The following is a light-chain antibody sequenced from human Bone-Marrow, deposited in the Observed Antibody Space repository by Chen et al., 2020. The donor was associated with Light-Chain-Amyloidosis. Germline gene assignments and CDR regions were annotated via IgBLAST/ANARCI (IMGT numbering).Light chain of an antibody. Sequence: DIQMTQSPSTLSASVGDRVTITCRASQSISSWLAWYQQKPGKAPKLLIYKASSLESGVPSRFSGSESGTEFTLTISSLQPDDFASYYYQQYNSYPITFGQGTRLEIK. J-gene: IGKJ5*01. CDR1: QSISSW. CDR3: QQYNSYPIT. CDR2: KAS. V-gene: IGKV1-5*03.